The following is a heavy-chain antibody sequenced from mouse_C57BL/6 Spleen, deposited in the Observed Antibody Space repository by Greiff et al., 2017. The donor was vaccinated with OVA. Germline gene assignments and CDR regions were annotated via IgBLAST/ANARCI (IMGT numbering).Heavy chain of an antibody. CDR2: IRLKSDNYAT. J-gene: IGHJ2*01. Sequence: EVMLVESGGGLVQPGGSMKLSCVASGFTFSNYWMNWVRQSPEKGLEWVAQIRLKSDNYATHYAESVKGRFTISRDDSKSSVYLRMNNLRAEDTGIYYCTEGRHFEDWGQGTTLTGSS. V-gene: IGHV6-3*01. CDR3: TEGRHFED. CDR1: GFTFSNYW.